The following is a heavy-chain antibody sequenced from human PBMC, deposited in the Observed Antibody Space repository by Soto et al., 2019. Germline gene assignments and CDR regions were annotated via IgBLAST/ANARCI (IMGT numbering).Heavy chain of an antibody. CDR3: AKDSDYHDSSGYYPWYDGMDV. CDR2: ISGSGGST. CDR1: GFTFSRHA. D-gene: IGHD3-22*01. J-gene: IGHJ6*02. V-gene: IGHV3-23*01. Sequence: EVQLLESGGGLVQPGGSLRLSCAASGFTFSRHAMNWVRQAPGKGLEWVSVISGSGGSTYYADSVKGRFIISRDNSKNTLYLQMNGLRAEDTAFYYCAKDSDYHDSSGYYPWYDGMDVWGQGTAVPVSS.